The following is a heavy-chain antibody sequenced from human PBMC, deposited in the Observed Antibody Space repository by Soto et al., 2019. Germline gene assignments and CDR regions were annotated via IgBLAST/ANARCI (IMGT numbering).Heavy chain of an antibody. CDR3: ARGGSDYYFDY. Sequence: PGGSLRLSCAASGFTFTNYSMNWVRQAPGKGLEYVSTINRNGGSTYYANSVKGRFTISRDNSKNTLYLQMGSLRAEDMAVYYCARGGSDYYFDYWGQGTLVTVSS. J-gene: IGHJ4*02. V-gene: IGHV3-64*01. CDR2: INRNGGST. D-gene: IGHD2-21*02. CDR1: GFTFTNYS.